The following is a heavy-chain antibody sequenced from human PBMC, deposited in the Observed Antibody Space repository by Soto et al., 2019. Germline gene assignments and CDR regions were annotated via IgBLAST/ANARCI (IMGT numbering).Heavy chain of an antibody. Sequence: QVQLQQWGAGLLKPSETLSLTCGVSGGSFRGYSWNWIRQSPEKGLEWIGEINYRGITSYNPSLRSRVTSSLDTSTNRFSLTLTSVTAADTAIYYWARAPMDDYGNYYDGMDVWGQGTTITVS. CDR3: ARAPMDDYGNYYDGMDV. D-gene: IGHD4-17*01. CDR1: GGSFRGYS. CDR2: INYRGIT. J-gene: IGHJ6*02. V-gene: IGHV4-34*01.